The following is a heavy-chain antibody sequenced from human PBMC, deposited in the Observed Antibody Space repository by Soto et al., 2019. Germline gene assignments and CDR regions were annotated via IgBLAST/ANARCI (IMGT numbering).Heavy chain of an antibody. J-gene: IGHJ4*02. Sequence: QVQLVESGGGVVQPGRSLRLSCAASGFTFSSYGMHWVRQAPGKGLEWVAVISYDGSNKYYADSVKGRFTISRDNSKNTLYLQMNSLRAEDTAVYYCAKGKATYYYDSSGDYWGQGTLVTVSS. CDR3: AKGKATYYYDSSGDY. CDR1: GFTFSSYG. V-gene: IGHV3-30*18. D-gene: IGHD3-22*01. CDR2: ISYDGSNK.